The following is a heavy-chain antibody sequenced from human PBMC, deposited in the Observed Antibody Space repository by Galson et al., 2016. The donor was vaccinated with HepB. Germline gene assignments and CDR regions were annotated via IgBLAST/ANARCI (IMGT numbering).Heavy chain of an antibody. CDR2: IYHTGST. V-gene: IGHV4-38-2*02. D-gene: IGHD2-8*02. J-gene: IGHJ5*02. CDR1: GYSISGGYY. Sequence: TLSLTCIVSGYSISGGYYWGWIRQPPGKGLEWIGSIYHTGSTYYNPSLKSRVTISIDTSKNQFSLKLGSVTAADTAVYYCAPLGYCTAGTCYKVSWGQGTLVTVSS. CDR3: APLGYCTAGTCYKVS.